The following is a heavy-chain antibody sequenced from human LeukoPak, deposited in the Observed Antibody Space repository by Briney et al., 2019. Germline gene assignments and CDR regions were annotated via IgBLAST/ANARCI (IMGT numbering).Heavy chain of an antibody. Sequence: GASVKVSCKASGYTFTSYGISWVGQAPGQGLEWLGWMSAYNGNTNYAQKLQGRVTMTTDTSTSPANLYLRNLTSDDPGVRYCPRDLTGYGDYGLIDYWGEGTLVSVSS. D-gene: IGHD4-17*01. CDR1: GYTFTSYG. CDR2: MSAYNGNT. J-gene: IGHJ4*02. V-gene: IGHV1-18*01. CDR3: PRDLTGYGDYGLIDY.